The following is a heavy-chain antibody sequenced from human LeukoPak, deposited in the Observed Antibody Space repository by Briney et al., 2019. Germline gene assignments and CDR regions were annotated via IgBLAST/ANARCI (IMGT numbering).Heavy chain of an antibody. CDR1: GGSISSNY. Sequence: SETLSLTCNVSGGSISSNYWSWIRQPPGKGLEWIGYIYYSGSTNYNPSLKSRVTISVDTSKNQFSLKLSSVTAADTAVYYCARRGSGTLGNWFDPWGQGTLVTVSS. D-gene: IGHD3-10*01. CDR3: ARRGSGTLGNWFDP. J-gene: IGHJ5*02. CDR2: IYYSGST. V-gene: IGHV4-59*01.